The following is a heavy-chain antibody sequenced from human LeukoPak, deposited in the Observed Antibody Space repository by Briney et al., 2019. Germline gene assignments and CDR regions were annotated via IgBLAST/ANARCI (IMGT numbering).Heavy chain of an antibody. V-gene: IGHV3-23*01. D-gene: IGHD1-26*01. Sequence: PGGSLRLSCAASGFSLSSSSMSWVRQAPGQGLEWASVITGGGGSTYYADSVKGRFTISRDNSKNMLYLQMDSLRAEDTAVYYCAKLTTNWGQGTLVTVSS. CDR2: ITGGGGST. J-gene: IGHJ4*02. CDR3: AKLTTN. CDR1: GFSLSSSS.